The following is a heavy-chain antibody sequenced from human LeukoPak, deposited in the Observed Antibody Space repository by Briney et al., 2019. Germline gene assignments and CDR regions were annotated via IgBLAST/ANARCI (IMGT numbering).Heavy chain of an antibody. V-gene: IGHV4-61*01. J-gene: IGHJ4*02. CDR3: ARDLGALIAHYFDY. CDR2: ILYSGST. D-gene: IGHD3-10*01. CDR1: GGSVSSGSYY. Sequence: SETLSLTCTVSGGSVSSGSYYWSWIRQPPGKGLEWIGYILYSGSTNYNPSLKSRVTISVDTSKNQFSLKLSSVTAADTAVYYCARDLGALIAHYFDYWGQGTLVTVSS.